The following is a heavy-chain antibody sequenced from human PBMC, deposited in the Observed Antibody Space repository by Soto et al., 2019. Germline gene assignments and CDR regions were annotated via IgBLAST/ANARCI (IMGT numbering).Heavy chain of an antibody. CDR3: AHLPNNWIDY. V-gene: IGHV2-5*02. D-gene: IGHD1-20*01. Sequence: GLDLEWLALIYWDDDKRYSPSLKTRLTITKDTSKNQVVLTMTNMDPVDTATYYCAHLPNNWIDYWGQGTLVTVSS. J-gene: IGHJ4*02. CDR2: IYWDDDK.